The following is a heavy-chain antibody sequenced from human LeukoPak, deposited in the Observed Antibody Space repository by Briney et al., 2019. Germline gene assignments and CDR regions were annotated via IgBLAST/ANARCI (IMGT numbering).Heavy chain of an antibody. CDR2: INTDGSST. V-gene: IGHV3-74*01. Sequence: GGSLRLSCAASGFTFSSYWMHWVRQAPGKGLVWVSRINTDGSSTSYADSVKGRFTISRDNAKNTLYLQMNSLRAEDTAVYYCARVRYSRVYYYMDVWGKGTTVTVSS. D-gene: IGHD2-15*01. CDR1: GFTFSSYW. J-gene: IGHJ6*03. CDR3: ARVRYSRVYYYMDV.